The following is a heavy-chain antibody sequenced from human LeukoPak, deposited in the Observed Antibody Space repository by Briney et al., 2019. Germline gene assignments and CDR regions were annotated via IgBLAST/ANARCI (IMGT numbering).Heavy chain of an antibody. CDR2: IYDSGST. Sequence: SETLSLTCSVSGGSISTYYWSWIRQPPGGGLEWIGYIYDSGSTKYNPSLRSRVTISVDTSKNQFSLKLSSVTAADTAVYYCATAKRGSGYGYYYFDSWGQGTLVTVSS. V-gene: IGHV4-59*01. CDR1: GGSISTYY. CDR3: ATAKRGSGYGYYYFDS. D-gene: IGHD3-3*01. J-gene: IGHJ4*02.